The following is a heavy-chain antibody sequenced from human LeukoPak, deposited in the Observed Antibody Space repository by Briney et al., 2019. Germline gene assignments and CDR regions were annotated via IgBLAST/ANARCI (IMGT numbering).Heavy chain of an antibody. J-gene: IGHJ3*02. CDR2: INPNSGGT. CDR1: GYNSIDYY. CDR3: ARDRIRYFDWLFEAFDI. D-gene: IGHD3-9*01. V-gene: IGHV1-2*02. Sequence: ASVKVSCKTPGYNSIDYYVYWVRQAPGQRLGWMGWINPNSGGTNYAQKFQGRVTMTRDTSISTAYMELSRLRSDDTAVYYCARDRIRYFDWLFEAFDIWGQGTMVTVSS.